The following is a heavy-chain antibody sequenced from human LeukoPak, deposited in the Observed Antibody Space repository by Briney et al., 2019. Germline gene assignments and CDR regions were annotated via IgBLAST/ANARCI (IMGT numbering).Heavy chain of an antibody. J-gene: IGHJ4*02. V-gene: IGHV4-61*02. Sequence: SETLSLTCTVSGDSISSGSYYWSWIRQPAGKGLEWIGRIYTSGSTNYNPSLKSRVTISVDTSKNQFSLELSSVTAADTAVYYCARDAGPLRGQGTLVTVSS. CDR3: ARDAGPL. CDR2: IYTSGST. CDR1: GDSISSGSYY.